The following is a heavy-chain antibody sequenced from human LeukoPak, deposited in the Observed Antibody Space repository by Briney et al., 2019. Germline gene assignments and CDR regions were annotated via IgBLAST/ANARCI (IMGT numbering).Heavy chain of an antibody. Sequence: GGSLRLSCAASGFTFDYYGMSWVRQAPGKGLEWGSGIHWNGGSTGYADSVKGRFTISRDNAQNSLYLQMNSLRAEDTALYYCARGGNYHSFDYWGQGSLVTVSS. CDR2: IHWNGGST. V-gene: IGHV3-20*04. CDR1: GFTFDYYG. J-gene: IGHJ4*02. CDR3: ARGGNYHSFDY. D-gene: IGHD1-26*01.